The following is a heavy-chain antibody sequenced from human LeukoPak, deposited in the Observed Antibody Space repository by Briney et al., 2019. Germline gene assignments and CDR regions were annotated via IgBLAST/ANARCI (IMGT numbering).Heavy chain of an antibody. CDR1: GGSISNYY. Sequence: SETPSLTCTVSGGSISNYYWSWFRQPPGKGLEWIGYIYTSGSTNYNPSLKSRVTISVDTSKNQFSLKLSSVTAADTAVYYCARHLGYNWFDPWGQGTLVIVSS. J-gene: IGHJ5*02. V-gene: IGHV4-4*09. CDR2: IYTSGST. CDR3: ARHLGYNWFDP. D-gene: IGHD3-16*01.